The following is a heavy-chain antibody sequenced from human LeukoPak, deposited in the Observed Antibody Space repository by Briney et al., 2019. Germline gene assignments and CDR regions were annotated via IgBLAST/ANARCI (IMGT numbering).Heavy chain of an antibody. D-gene: IGHD1-26*01. V-gene: IGHV1-18*01. Sequence: ASVKVSCKASGGTFSSYAISWVRQAPGQGLEWMGWISPYNGDTKYAQKLQGRVTMTTDTSTTTAYMELRSLTSDDTAVYYCARDLPPVGGTGFDYWGQGTLVTVSS. CDR3: ARDLPPVGGTGFDY. J-gene: IGHJ4*02. CDR2: ISPYNGDT. CDR1: GGTFSSYA.